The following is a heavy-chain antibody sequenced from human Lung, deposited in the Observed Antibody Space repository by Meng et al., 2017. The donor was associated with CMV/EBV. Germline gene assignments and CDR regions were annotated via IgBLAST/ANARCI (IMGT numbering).Heavy chain of an antibody. J-gene: IGHJ4*02. CDR1: GDIVSSNSAA. CDR2: TYYRSKWYH. Sequence: VRLHQSGPGMLKPSQTLSRTCAIAGDIVSSNSAAWHWIRQSPSRGLEWLGRTYYRSKWYHEYTVSVKSRRTISPDTPKNQFSMQLNSMTPEDTAVYYCARGINGGCGDWGQGTLVTVSS. V-gene: IGHV6-1*01. CDR3: ARGINGGCGD. D-gene: IGHD4-23*01.